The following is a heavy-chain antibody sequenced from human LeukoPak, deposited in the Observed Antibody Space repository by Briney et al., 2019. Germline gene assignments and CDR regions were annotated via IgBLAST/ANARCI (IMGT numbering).Heavy chain of an antibody. CDR2: ISSSGST. J-gene: IGHJ4*02. CDR3: ARDGDDSRPFDY. Sequence: ASETLSLTCKVSGGSISSGSHYWSWIRQPAGKGLEWIGRISSSGSTIYNPSLKSRVTISVDTSKNQFSLKLSSVTAADTAVYYCARDGDDSRPFDYWGQGTLVTVSS. D-gene: IGHD3-22*01. V-gene: IGHV4-61*02. CDR1: GGSISSGSHY.